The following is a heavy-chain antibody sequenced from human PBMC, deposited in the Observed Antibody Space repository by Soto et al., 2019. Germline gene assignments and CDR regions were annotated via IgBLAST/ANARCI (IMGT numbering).Heavy chain of an antibody. CDR2: ISYDGSNK. CDR1: GFTFSSYA. V-gene: IGHV3-30-3*01. J-gene: IGHJ6*02. Sequence: PGGSLRLSCAASGFTFSSYAMHWVRQAPGKGLEWVAVISYDGSNKYYADSVKGRFTISRDNSKNTLYLQMNSLRAEDTAVYYCARDTGSCYSCPPNYYYYYYGMDVWGQGTTVTVS. D-gene: IGHD2-15*01. CDR3: ARDTGSCYSCPPNYYYYYYGMDV.